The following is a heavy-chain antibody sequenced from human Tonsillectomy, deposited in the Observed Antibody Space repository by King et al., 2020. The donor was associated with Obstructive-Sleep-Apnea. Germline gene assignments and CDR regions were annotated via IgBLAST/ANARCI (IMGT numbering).Heavy chain of an antibody. J-gene: IGHJ2*01. CDR2: ISWNSGSI. D-gene: IGHD3-10*01. CDR3: AKDFHSLITMVRGVPKGGYFDL. V-gene: IGHV3-9*01. Sequence: QLVQSGGGLVQPGRSLRLSCAASGFTFDDFAMHWVRQAPGKGLEWVSVISWNSGSIGYADSVKGRFTISRDNAKNSLYLQMNSLRAEDTAFYYCAKDFHSLITMVRGVPKGGYFDLWGRGTLVTVSS. CDR1: GFTFDDFA.